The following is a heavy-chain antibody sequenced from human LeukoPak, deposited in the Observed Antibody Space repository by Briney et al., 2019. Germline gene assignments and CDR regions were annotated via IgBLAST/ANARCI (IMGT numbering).Heavy chain of an antibody. D-gene: IGHD5-12*01. J-gene: IGHJ4*02. CDR2: ISSSSYI. CDR3: ARAIVAADFDY. Sequence: GGSLRLSCAASGFTFSSYSMNWVRKAPGKGLEWVSSISSSSYIYYADSVKGRFTISRDNAKNSLYLQMNSLRAEDTAVYYCARAIVAADFDYWGQGTLVTVSS. CDR1: GFTFSSYS. V-gene: IGHV3-21*01.